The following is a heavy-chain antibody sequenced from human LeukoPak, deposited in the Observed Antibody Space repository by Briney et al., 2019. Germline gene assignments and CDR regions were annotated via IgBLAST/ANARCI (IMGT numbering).Heavy chain of an antibody. D-gene: IGHD4-17*01. CDR2: ISAYNGNT. Sequence: ASVKVSCKATGYSFTNYGISWVRQAPGQGLEWMGWISAYNGNTNYAQKLQGRVTMTTDTSTSTAYMELRSLRSDDTAVYYCASLFNDYGDYYFDYWGQGTLVTVSS. CDR1: GYSFTNYG. CDR3: ASLFNDYGDYYFDY. V-gene: IGHV1-18*01. J-gene: IGHJ4*02.